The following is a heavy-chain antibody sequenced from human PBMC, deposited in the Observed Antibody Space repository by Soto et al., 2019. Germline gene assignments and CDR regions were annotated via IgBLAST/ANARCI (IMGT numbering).Heavy chain of an antibody. J-gene: IGHJ5*01. CDR1: GFIFSGSV. D-gene: IGHD3-22*01. CDR2: VSNDGIRK. CDR3: ARWVGGSMYDNSGKYDS. Sequence: QVQLVESGGGVVQPGRSLRLTCAASGFIFSGSVMHWVRQAPGKGLEWVALVSNDGIRKYYGDSVKGRFTISRDNAENTLYLQMNSLRAEDTAVYYCARWVGGSMYDNSGKYDSWGQGTLVTVSS. V-gene: IGHV3-30*03.